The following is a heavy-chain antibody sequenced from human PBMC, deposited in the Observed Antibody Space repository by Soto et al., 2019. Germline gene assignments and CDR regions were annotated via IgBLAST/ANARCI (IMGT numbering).Heavy chain of an antibody. V-gene: IGHV1-46*01. CDR2: INPNGGST. CDR3: ATAGYCSGGTCFHGNCDY. CDR1: GYTFTTYY. J-gene: IGHJ4*02. D-gene: IGHD2-15*01. Sequence: QVQLVQSGAEVKRPGASVKVSCKASGYTFTTYYMHWVRQAPGQGLEWLGIINPNGGSTTYAQKFQGRVTMTRDTSTSTVYLALSSLRSEDTAVYYCATAGYCSGGTCFHGNCDYWGQGTLVTVSA.